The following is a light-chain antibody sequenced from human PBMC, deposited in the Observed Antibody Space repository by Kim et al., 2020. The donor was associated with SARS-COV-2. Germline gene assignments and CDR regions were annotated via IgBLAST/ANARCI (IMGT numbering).Light chain of an antibody. CDR1: QDIRND. Sequence: ASVGDRVTSTCRASQDIRNDLGWYQQNPGRAPKRLIYGASSLQSGVPSRFSGSVSGTEFTLTISSLQPEDFATYFCLQHNTYPITFGQGTRLEIK. CDR3: LQHNTYPIT. J-gene: IGKJ5*01. CDR2: GAS. V-gene: IGKV1-17*01.